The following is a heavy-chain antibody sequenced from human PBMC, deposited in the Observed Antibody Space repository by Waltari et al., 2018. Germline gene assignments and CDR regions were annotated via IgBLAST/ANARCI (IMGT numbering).Heavy chain of an antibody. J-gene: IGHJ4*02. Sequence: QVQLQESGPGLVKPSETLSLTCTVPGYSISSGYYWGWIRHPPGKGLEWIGRIYHSGSTYYNPSLKSRVTISVDTSKNQFSLKLSSVTAADTAVYYCAREGGEDYDFWSGYPEFDYWGQGTLVTVSS. V-gene: IGHV4-38-2*02. D-gene: IGHD3-3*01. CDR3: AREGGEDYDFWSGYPEFDY. CDR2: IYHSGST. CDR1: GYSISSGYY.